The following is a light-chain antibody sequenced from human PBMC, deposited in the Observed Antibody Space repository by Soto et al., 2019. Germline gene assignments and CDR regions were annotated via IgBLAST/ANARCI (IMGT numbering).Light chain of an antibody. CDR1: SRDIGSYLL. Sequence: QSVLTQPASVSGSPGQSITISCTGTSRDIGSYLLVSWYQQHPGKVPKLMIYEVSTRPSGVSDRFSGSKSGNTASLTISGLQDDDDADYYCCSYAGSGPFYVFGSGTKLTVL. J-gene: IGLJ1*01. V-gene: IGLV2-23*02. CDR3: CSYAGSGPFYV. CDR2: EVS.